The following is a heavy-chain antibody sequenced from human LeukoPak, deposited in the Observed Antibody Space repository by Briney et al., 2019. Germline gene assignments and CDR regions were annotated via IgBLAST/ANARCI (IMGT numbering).Heavy chain of an antibody. CDR2: INHSGST. D-gene: IGHD6-6*01. Sequence: SETLSLTCAVYGGSFSGYYWSWIRQPPGKGLEWIGEINHSGSTNYNPSLKSRVTISVDTSKNQFSLKLSSETAADTAVYYCARVVAARRYYYYYYMDVWGKGTTVTVSS. J-gene: IGHJ6*03. CDR3: ARVVAARRYYYYYYMDV. CDR1: GGSFSGYY. V-gene: IGHV4-34*01.